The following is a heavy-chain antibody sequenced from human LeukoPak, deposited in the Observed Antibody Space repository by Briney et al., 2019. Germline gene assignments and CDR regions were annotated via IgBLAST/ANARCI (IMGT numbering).Heavy chain of an antibody. CDR3: ARDHGTSGWYGRYFDY. CDR1: GFTFSSYW. J-gene: IGHJ4*02. CDR2: IKQDGSDK. Sequence: GGSLRLSCAASGFTFSSYWMSWVRQAPGKGLEWVANIKQDGSDKYYVDSVKGRFTISRDNANNSLYLQMNSPRAEDTAVYYCARDHGTSGWYGRYFDYWGQGILVTVSS. D-gene: IGHD6-19*01. V-gene: IGHV3-7*01.